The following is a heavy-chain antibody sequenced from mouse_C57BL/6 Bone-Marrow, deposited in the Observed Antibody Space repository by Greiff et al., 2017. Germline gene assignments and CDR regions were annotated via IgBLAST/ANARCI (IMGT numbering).Heavy chain of an antibody. V-gene: IGHV1-15*01. CDR1: GYTFTDYE. Sequence: QLQQSGAELVRPGASVTLSCKASGYTFTDYEMHWVKQTPVHGLEWIGAIDPETGGTAYNQKFKGKAILTADKSSSTAYMELRSLTSEDSAVYYCTVPIYYGYDDWGQGTSVTVSS. J-gene: IGHJ4*01. D-gene: IGHD2-2*01. CDR2: IDPETGGT. CDR3: TVPIYYGYDD.